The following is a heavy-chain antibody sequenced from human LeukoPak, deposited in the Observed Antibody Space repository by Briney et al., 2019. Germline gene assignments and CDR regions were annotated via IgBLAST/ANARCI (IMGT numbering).Heavy chain of an antibody. J-gene: IGHJ4*02. CDR1: GYTFSGYN. V-gene: IGHV1-2*02. CDR2: INPNDGGT. D-gene: IGHD3-3*01. Sequence: ASVKVSCKASGYTFSGYNMHWVRQAPGQGLEWMGWINPNDGGTNYAQKFQGRVIMTRDTSISTAYMELSRLRSDDTAMYCCAKVYDFWSGYSSGYYFDYWGQGTLVTVSS. CDR3: AKVYDFWSGYSSGYYFDY.